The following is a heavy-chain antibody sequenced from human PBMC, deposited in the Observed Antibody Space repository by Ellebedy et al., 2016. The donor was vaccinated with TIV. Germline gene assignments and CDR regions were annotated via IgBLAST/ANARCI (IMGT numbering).Heavy chain of an antibody. D-gene: IGHD3-22*01. Sequence: SETLSLXXTVSGGSITSSSYYWTWFRQPPGKGLEWIGSLDYTGRTYYNPSLQSRVTISIDTSKNRCSLKLSSVSAADTAVYYCARDLDPARDSSGYYSTIWGQGTMVTVSS. CDR3: ARDLDPARDSSGYYSTI. J-gene: IGHJ3*02. V-gene: IGHV4-39*02. CDR1: GGSITSSSYY. CDR2: LDYTGRT.